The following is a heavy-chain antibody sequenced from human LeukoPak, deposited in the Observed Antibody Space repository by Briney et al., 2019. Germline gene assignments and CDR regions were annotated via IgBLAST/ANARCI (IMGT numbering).Heavy chain of an antibody. D-gene: IGHD3-10*01. Sequence: GGSLRLSCAASGFTFSSHWMTWVRQAPGKGLEWVANIKLDVSETFYVDSVRGRFTISRDSTKNSLYLQMDSLRAEDTAVYYCARKGNAFDFWGQGTMVTVSS. V-gene: IGHV3-7*01. CDR3: ARKGNAFDF. CDR2: IKLDVSET. CDR1: GFTFSSHW. J-gene: IGHJ3*01.